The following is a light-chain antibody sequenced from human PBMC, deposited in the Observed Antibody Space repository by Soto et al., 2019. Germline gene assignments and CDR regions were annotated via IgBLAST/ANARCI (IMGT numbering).Light chain of an antibody. J-gene: IGKJ1*01. CDR1: QSVNIW. CDR3: QQYNNFWT. CDR2: EAS. Sequence: DIQMTQFPSALSASVGDRVTITCRASQSVNIWLAWYQQKPGKAPKLLISEASTVETGVPARFSGSGSGTQFPLTISSLQPDDLATYYCQQYNNFWTFGRGTKV. V-gene: IGKV1-5*03.